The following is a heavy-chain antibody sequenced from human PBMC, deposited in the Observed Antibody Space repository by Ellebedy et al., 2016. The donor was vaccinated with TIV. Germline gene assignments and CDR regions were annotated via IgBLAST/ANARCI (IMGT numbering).Heavy chain of an antibody. Sequence: SLKISCAASGFTFDDYAMHWVRQAPGKGLEWVSGISWNSGTIDYAASVKGRFTISRDNAKNYLYLQMNSLRAEDTALYYCSKGPTSMIMRGWFDPWGQGTLVTVSS. V-gene: IGHV3-9*01. J-gene: IGHJ5*02. D-gene: IGHD5-18*01. CDR1: GFTFDDYA. CDR2: ISWNSGTI. CDR3: SKGPTSMIMRGWFDP.